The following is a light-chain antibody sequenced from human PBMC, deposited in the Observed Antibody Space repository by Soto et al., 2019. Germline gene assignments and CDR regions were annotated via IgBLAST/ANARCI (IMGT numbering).Light chain of an antibody. Sequence: DIVMTQSPATLSVSPGERATLSCRASQSVRSNLAWYQQEPGQAPRLLIYGASTRATGIPARFSGSGSGTEFTLTISSLQSEDFGVYYCQQYHNWPPWSFGQGTKVDIK. V-gene: IGKV3-15*01. CDR3: QQYHNWPPWS. CDR2: GAS. J-gene: IGKJ1*01. CDR1: QSVRSN.